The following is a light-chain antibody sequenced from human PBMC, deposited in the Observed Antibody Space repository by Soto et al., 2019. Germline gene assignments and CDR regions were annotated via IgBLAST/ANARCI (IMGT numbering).Light chain of an antibody. J-gene: IGKJ1*01. CDR1: RGISSW. V-gene: IGKV1-5*01. CDR3: QQYDTYWT. Sequence: IKMNQSPSSVSASEGDRVTITCRASRGISSWLAWYQQKPGKAPKLLIYDASSLESGVPSRFSGSRSGTEFTLTISSLQPDDIATYYCQQYDTYWTFGQGTNVDVK. CDR2: DAS.